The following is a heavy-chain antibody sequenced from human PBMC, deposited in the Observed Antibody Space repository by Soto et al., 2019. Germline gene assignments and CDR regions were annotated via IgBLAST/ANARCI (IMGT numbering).Heavy chain of an antibody. V-gene: IGHV3-7*01. CDR3: VCGGNFYVY. J-gene: IGHJ4*02. CDR2: INQDGSER. CDR1: GFTFSTYW. D-gene: IGHD3-16*01. Sequence: EVQLVESGGGLVQPGGPLRHPCAATGFTFSTYWMTWVRQPPGKGLEWVASINQDGSERYYVDSVRGRFTISRDNAKNSLYLHMNSLRAEDTAVYYCVCGGNFYVYWGQGTLVTVSP.